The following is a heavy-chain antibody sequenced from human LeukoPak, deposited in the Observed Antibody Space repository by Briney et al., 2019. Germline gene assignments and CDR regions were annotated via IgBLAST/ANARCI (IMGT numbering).Heavy chain of an antibody. D-gene: IGHD1-7*01. V-gene: IGHV3-7*01. CDR1: GFTFSTYW. J-gene: IGHJ4*02. CDR2: IKRDGSEK. Sequence: GGSLRLSCAASGFTFSTYWMRWVRQAPGKGLEWVANIKRDGSEKYYVDSVKGRFTISRDNAKNSVYLQMNSLRAEDTAIYYCAREARGNYAPGLDYWGQGTLVTVSS. CDR3: AREARGNYAPGLDY.